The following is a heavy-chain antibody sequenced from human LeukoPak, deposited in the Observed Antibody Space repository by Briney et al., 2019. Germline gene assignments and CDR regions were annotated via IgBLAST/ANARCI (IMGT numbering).Heavy chain of an antibody. CDR2: INPTSGGP. CDR3: ARARGGQWLVLGY. J-gene: IGHJ4*02. CDR1: GYTFTGYY. V-gene: IGHV1-2*02. Sequence: PLASVKVSCKASGYTFTGYYMHWVRQAPGQGLEWMVWINPTSGGPNYAQKFQGRVTMTRDTSISTAYTELSRLRSDDTAVYYCARARGGQWLVLGYWGQGTLVTVSP. D-gene: IGHD6-19*01.